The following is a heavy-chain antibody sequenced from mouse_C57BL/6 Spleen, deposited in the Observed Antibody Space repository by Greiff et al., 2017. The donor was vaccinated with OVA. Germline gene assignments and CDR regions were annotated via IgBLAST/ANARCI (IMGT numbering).Heavy chain of an antibody. D-gene: IGHD1-1*01. CDR1: GYTFTDYN. V-gene: IGHV1-18*01. CDR2: INPNNGGT. Sequence: EVQLQQSGPELVKPGASVKIPCKASGYTFTDYNMDWVKQSHGKSLEWIGDINPNNGGTIYNQKFKGKATLTVDKSSSTAYMELRSLTSEDTAVYYCARAGGSSSLGAMDCWGQGTSVTVSS. CDR3: ARAGGSSSLGAMDC. J-gene: IGHJ4*01.